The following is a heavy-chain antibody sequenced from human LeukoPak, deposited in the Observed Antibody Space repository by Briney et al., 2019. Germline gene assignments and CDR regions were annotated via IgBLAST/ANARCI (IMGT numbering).Heavy chain of an antibody. D-gene: IGHD6-19*01. J-gene: IGHJ4*02. CDR1: GGTFSSYA. CDR2: FDPEDGET. V-gene: IGHV1-24*01. CDR3: ATVLDSSGWYGDY. Sequence: ASVKVSCKASGGTFSSYAISWVRQAPGKGLEWMGGFDPEDGETIYAQKFQGRVTMTEDTSTDTAYMELSSLRSEDTAVHYCATVLDSSGWYGDYWGQGTLVTVSS.